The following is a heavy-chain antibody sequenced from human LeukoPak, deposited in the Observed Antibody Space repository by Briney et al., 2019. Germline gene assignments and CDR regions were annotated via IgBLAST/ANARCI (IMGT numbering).Heavy chain of an antibody. Sequence: ASVKVSCKASGYTFTGYYMHWVRQAPGQGLEWMGWINPNSGGTNYAQKFQGRVTMTRDTSISTAYMELSRLRSDDTAVYYCAREIVVAPAGERTVDYWGQGTLVTVSS. D-gene: IGHD2-2*01. J-gene: IGHJ4*02. V-gene: IGHV1-2*02. CDR2: INPNSGGT. CDR3: AREIVVAPAGERTVDY. CDR1: GYTFTGYY.